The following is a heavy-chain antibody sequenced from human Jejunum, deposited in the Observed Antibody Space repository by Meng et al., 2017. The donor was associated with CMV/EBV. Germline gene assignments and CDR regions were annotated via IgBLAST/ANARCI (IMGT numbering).Heavy chain of an antibody. CDR1: GDSVSGNSVA. J-gene: IGHJ4*02. D-gene: IGHD6-13*01. V-gene: IGHV6-1*01. CDR2: TDYRSRWYN. Sequence: QVQLQPLGPGLVKLSQSLSLTCAIFGDSVSGNSVAWHWIRQSPSRGLEWRGRTDYRSRWYNDYAESVKSRITINPDTSTNQFSLDLSSVTPEDTAIYYCARGESSSLDYWGQGTLVTVSS. CDR3: ARGESSSLDY.